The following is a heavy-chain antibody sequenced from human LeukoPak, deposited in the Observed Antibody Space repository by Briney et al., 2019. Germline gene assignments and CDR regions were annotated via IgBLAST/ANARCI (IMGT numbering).Heavy chain of an antibody. CDR1: GGSFSGYY. D-gene: IGHD2-15*01. CDR3: ARGISDCSGGSCYSPYAFDI. CDR2: INHNRST. J-gene: IGHJ3*02. V-gene: IGHV4-34*01. Sequence: PSETLSLTCAVYGGSFSGYYWSWIRQPPGKGLEWIGEINHNRSTKYNPSLKSRVTISVDTSKIQFSLKLSSVTAADTAVYYCARGISDCSGGSCYSPYAFDIWGQGTMVTVSS.